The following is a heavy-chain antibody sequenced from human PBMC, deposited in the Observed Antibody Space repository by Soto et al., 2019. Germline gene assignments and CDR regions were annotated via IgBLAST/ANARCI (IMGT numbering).Heavy chain of an antibody. J-gene: IGHJ6*02. CDR1: GYSFTSYW. V-gene: IGHV5-10-1*01. D-gene: IGHD3-22*01. CDR2: IDPSDSYT. CDR3: ATPLDSSGYDYCYGMDV. Sequence: GESLKISCKGSGYSFTSYWISWVRQMPGKGLEWMGRIDPSDSYTNYSPSFQGHVTISADKSISTAYLQWSSLKASDTAMYYCATPLDSSGYDYCYGMDVWGQGTTVTVSS.